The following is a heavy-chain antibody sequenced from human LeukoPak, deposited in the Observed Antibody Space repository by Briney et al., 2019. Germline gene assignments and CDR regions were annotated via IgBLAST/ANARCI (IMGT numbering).Heavy chain of an antibody. CDR1: GGSISSGSYY. CDR2: IYTSGST. D-gene: IGHD1-26*01. Sequence: SQTLSLTCTVSGGSISSGSYYWSWIRQPAGKGLEWIGRIYTSGSTNYNPSLKSRVTMSVDTSKNQFSLKLSSVTAADTAVYYCARLIVGATRYYYGMDVWGQGTTVTVSS. V-gene: IGHV4-61*02. J-gene: IGHJ6*02. CDR3: ARLIVGATRYYYGMDV.